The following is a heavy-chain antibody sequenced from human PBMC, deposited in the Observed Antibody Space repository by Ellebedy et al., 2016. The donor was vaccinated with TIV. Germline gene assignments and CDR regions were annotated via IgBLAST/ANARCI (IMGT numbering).Heavy chain of an antibody. V-gene: IGHV1-18*01. J-gene: IGHJ4*02. Sequence: AASVKVSCKASGYTFTSYGISWVRQAPGQGLEWMGWISAYNGNTNYAQKLQGRVTITADESTSTAYMELSSLRSEDTAVYYCARESGSSDWGALDYWGQGTLVTVSS. D-gene: IGHD2-21*02. CDR1: GYTFTSYG. CDR2: ISAYNGNT. CDR3: ARESGSSDWGALDY.